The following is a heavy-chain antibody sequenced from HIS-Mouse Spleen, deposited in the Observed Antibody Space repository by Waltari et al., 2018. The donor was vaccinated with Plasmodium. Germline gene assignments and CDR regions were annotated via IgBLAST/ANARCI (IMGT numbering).Heavy chain of an antibody. CDR1: GGSIRSSSYY. D-gene: IGHD1-26*01. CDR2: IYYSGST. J-gene: IGHJ4*02. Sequence: QLQLQESGPGLVKPSETLSLTCTVSGGSIRSSSYYWGWIRQPPGKGLEWIGSIYYSGSTYYNPSLKSRVTISVDTSKNQFSLKLSSVTVADTAVYYCARRGGSYYYFDYWGQGTLVTVSS. CDR3: ARRGGSYYYFDY. V-gene: IGHV4-39*01.